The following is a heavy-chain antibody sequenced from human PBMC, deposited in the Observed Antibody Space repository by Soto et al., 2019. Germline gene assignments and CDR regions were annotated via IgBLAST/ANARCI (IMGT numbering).Heavy chain of an antibody. Sequence: GGSLRLSCAASGFTSSSYGMHWVRQAPGKGLEWVAVISYDGSNKYYADSVKGRFTNSRDNSKNTLYLQMNSLRAEDTAVYYCAPSQYSSSWYFGWDAGYYYYYGMDVWGQGTTVTVS. CDR2: ISYDGSNK. D-gene: IGHD6-13*01. CDR3: APSQYSSSWYFGWDAGYYYYYGMDV. V-gene: IGHV3-30*03. J-gene: IGHJ6*02. CDR1: GFTSSSYG.